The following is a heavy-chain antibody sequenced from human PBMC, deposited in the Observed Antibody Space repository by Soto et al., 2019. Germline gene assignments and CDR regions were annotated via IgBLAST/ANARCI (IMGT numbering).Heavy chain of an antibody. D-gene: IGHD3-22*01. Sequence: ASVKVSCKASGYTFTSYGISWVRQAPGQGLEWMGWISAYNGNTNYAQKLQGRVTMTTDTSTSTAYMELRSLRSDDTAVYYCARGARRTKSGSDHLNWFDPWGQGTLVTVSS. CDR2: ISAYNGNT. CDR1: GYTFTSYG. J-gene: IGHJ5*02. CDR3: ARGARRTKSGSDHLNWFDP. V-gene: IGHV1-18*01.